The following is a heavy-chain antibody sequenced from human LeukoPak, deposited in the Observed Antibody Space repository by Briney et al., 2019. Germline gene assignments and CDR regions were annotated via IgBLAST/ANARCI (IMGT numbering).Heavy chain of an antibody. D-gene: IGHD2-21*02. CDR1: GYSFTSYW. CDR2: VYPGDSDT. Sequence: GDSLKISCKGSGYSFTSYWIGWVRQMPGKGLEWMGIVYPGDSDTRYSPSFQGQVTISADKSISTAYLQWSSLKASDTAMYYCARRAYCGGDCYLGGFNYWGQGTLVTVSS. V-gene: IGHV5-51*01. CDR3: ARRAYCGGDCYLGGFNY. J-gene: IGHJ4*02.